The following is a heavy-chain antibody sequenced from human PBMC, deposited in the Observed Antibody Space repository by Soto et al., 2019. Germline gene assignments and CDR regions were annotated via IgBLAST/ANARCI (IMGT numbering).Heavy chain of an antibody. D-gene: IGHD2-2*02. J-gene: IGHJ6*02. CDR3: ARDRGVVVVPAAIAPYYYYYGMDV. CDR2: IYYSGST. V-gene: IGHV4-59*11. Sequence: SETLSLTCTVSGGSISSHYWSWIRQPPGKGLEWIGYIYYSGSTNYNPSLKSRVTISVDTSKNQFSLKLSSVTAADTAVYYCARDRGVVVVPAAIAPYYYYYGMDVWGQGTTVTVSS. CDR1: GGSISSHY.